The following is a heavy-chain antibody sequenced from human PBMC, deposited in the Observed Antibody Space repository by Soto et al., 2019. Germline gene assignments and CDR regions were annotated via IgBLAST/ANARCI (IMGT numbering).Heavy chain of an antibody. V-gene: IGHV3-30*18. Sequence: GGSLRLSCAASGFTFSSYGMHWVRQAPGKGLEWVAVISYDGSNKYYADSVKGRFTISRDNSKNTLYLQMNSLRAEDTAVYYCAKDRATYYDFWSGYYTTPSLDYWGQGTLVTVSS. CDR2: ISYDGSNK. D-gene: IGHD3-3*01. J-gene: IGHJ4*02. CDR1: GFTFSSYG. CDR3: AKDRATYYDFWSGYYTTPSLDY.